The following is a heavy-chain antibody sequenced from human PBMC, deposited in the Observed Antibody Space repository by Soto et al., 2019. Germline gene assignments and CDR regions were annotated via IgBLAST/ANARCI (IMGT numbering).Heavy chain of an antibody. D-gene: IGHD2-21*01. CDR1: GFTFSSYA. Sequence: GGSLRLSCAASGFTFSSYAMGWVRQGPGKGLEWVAVVSIGGSKHYADSVRGRFTISRDNSKNTLSLQMNSLTAEDTAVYFCAKRCGAGGHFDYRGKGALVTVSS. CDR3: AKRCGAGGHFDY. CDR2: VSIGGSK. J-gene: IGHJ4*02. V-gene: IGHV3-23*01.